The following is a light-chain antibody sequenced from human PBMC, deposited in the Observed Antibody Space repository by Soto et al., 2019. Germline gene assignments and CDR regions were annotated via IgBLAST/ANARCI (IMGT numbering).Light chain of an antibody. CDR3: QQYYSDPPLA. V-gene: IGKV1-8*01. CDR2: AAS. J-gene: IGKJ4*01. Sequence: AIRMTQSPSSLSASTGDRVTITCRASQGISSYLAWYQQKPGKAPKLLIYAASTLQSGVPSRFSGSGSGTDFTLTISCLQSEDFATYYCQQYYSDPPLAFGGGTKVAIK. CDR1: QGISSY.